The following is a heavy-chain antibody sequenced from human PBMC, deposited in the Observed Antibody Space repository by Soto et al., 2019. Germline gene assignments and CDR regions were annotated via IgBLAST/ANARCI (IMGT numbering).Heavy chain of an antibody. J-gene: IGHJ2*01. CDR2: IHHAGGS. Sequence: QVQLQESGPGLVKPSGTLSLTCTVSSGSISSHNWWTWVHQTPGKGLEWIGDIHHAGGSNYNPSLKSRVSIPVDKSKNQFSLRLSSVTVADTAVYYCARKRAGSDDYGDYSPHWYFDLWGRGTLVTVSP. CDR1: SGSISSHNW. CDR3: ARKRAGSDDYGDYSPHWYFDL. D-gene: IGHD4-17*01. V-gene: IGHV4-4*02.